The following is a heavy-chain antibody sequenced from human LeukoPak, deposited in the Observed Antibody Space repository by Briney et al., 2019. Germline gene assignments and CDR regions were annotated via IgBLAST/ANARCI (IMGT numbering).Heavy chain of an antibody. Sequence: GRSLRLSCAASGFTFSSYWMSWVRQAPGKGLEWVANIKEDGSEKYYVDSVKGRFTISRDNAENSVYLQMNSLRAEDTALYYCARGAFDIWGQGTMVTVSS. J-gene: IGHJ3*02. CDR3: ARGAFDI. CDR1: GFTFSSYW. V-gene: IGHV3-7*01. CDR2: IKEDGSEK.